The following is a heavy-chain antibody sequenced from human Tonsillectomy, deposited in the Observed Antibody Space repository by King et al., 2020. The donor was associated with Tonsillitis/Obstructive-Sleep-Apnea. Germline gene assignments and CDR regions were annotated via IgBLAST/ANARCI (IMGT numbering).Heavy chain of an antibody. CDR1: GDSFSSNSAA. D-gene: IGHD6-13*01. CDR3: ARDSIPTMWQQPHFAY. V-gene: IGHV6-1*01. Sequence: VQLQQSGPGLVKPSQPLSLTCAISGDSFSSNSAAWNWIRQSPSRGLEWLGRTYYRSKWYHDYAVSLKSRITINPDTSKNQFSLQLNSVTPEDTAVYYCARDSIPTMWQQPHFAYWLHSTLVTVSS. J-gene: IGHJ4*01. CDR2: TYYRSKWYH.